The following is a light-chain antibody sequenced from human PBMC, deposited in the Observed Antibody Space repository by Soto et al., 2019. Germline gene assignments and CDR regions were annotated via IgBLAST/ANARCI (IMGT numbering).Light chain of an antibody. CDR3: QQLHTYPYT. V-gene: IGKV1-9*01. CDR2: TAS. CDR1: EGISNF. Sequence: IHLTQSPSFLSASVGDRVTITCRASEGISNFLAWYQQKPGKAPELLIYTASTLQSGVPSRFSGSGSGTEFTLTISSLQPEDFATFYCQQLHTYPYTFGQGTRLDI. J-gene: IGKJ2*01.